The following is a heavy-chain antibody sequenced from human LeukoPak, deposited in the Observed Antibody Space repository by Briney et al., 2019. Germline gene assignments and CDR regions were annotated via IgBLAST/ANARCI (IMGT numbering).Heavy chain of an antibody. J-gene: IGHJ4*02. Sequence: SQTLSLTCAISGDSVSSNSAAWNWIRQSQSRALEGLGRTYYRSKWYNDYAVSVKSRITINPDTSKNQFSLQPNSVTPEDTAVYYCAKQLGSGSFDYWGQGTLVTVSS. CDR3: AKQLGSGSFDY. CDR1: GDSVSSNSAA. D-gene: IGHD6-13*01. V-gene: IGHV6-1*01. CDR2: TYYRSKWYN.